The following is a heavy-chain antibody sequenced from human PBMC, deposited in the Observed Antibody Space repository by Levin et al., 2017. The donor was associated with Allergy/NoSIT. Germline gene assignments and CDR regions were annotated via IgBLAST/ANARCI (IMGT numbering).Heavy chain of an antibody. D-gene: IGHD2-2*01. V-gene: IGHV3-23*01. CDR2: ISGSGGST. CDR1: GFTFSSYA. J-gene: IGHJ4*02. CDR3: AKLPWGFSDIVVVPAATYFDY. Sequence: GGSLRLSCAASGFTFSSYAMSWVRQAPGKGLEWVSAISGSGGSTYYADSVKGRFTISRDNSKNTLYLQMNSLRAEDTAVYYCAKLPWGFSDIVVVPAATYFDYWGQGTLVTVSS.